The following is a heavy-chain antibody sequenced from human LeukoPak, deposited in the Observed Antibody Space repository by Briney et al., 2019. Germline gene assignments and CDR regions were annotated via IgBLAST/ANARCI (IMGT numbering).Heavy chain of an antibody. CDR1: GGSISSGGYY. D-gene: IGHD2-21*02. V-gene: IGHV4-31*02. CDR2: IYYSGNT. Sequence: SSETLSLTCTVSGGSISSGGYYWSWIRQHPGKGLEWIGYIYYSGNTYYNPSLKGRVTISVDTSKNQFSLKLSSVTAADTAVYYCARAGDIVVVTAISSVWFDPWGQGTLVTVSS. CDR3: ARAGDIVVVTAISSVWFDP. J-gene: IGHJ5*02.